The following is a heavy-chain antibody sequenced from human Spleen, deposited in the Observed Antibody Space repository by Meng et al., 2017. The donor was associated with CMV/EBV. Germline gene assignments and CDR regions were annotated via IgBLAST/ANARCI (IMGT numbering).Heavy chain of an antibody. D-gene: IGHD1-26*01. Sequence: GESLKISCAASGFTFSRYDMHWVRQAAGKGLEWVTLIRSKAYGGTTEYAASVKGRFTISRDDSKGIAYLQMNSLKTEDTAVYYCTSRVGATPSYYGMDVWGQGTTVTVSS. CDR3: TSRVGATPSYYGMDV. J-gene: IGHJ6*02. CDR1: GFTFSRYD. CDR2: IRSKAYGGTT. V-gene: IGHV3-49*04.